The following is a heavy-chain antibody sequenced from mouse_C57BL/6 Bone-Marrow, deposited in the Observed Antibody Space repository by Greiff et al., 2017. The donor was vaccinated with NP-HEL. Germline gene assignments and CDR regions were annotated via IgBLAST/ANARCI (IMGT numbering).Heavy chain of an antibody. V-gene: IGHV1-54*01. CDR1: GYAFTNYL. Sequence: QVQLQQSGAELVRPGTSVKVSCKASGYAFTNYLIKWVKQRPGQGLEWIGVINPGSGGTNYNEKFKGKATLTADKSSSTAYMQLSSLTSEDSAVYFCARRDYYGSSYYWGQGTTLTVSS. CDR2: INPGSGGT. J-gene: IGHJ2*01. CDR3: ARRDYYGSSYY. D-gene: IGHD1-1*01.